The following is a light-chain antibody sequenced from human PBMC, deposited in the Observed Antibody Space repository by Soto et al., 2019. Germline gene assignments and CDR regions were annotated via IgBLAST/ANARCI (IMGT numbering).Light chain of an antibody. CDR3: QQSYSTSIT. V-gene: IGKV1-39*01. CDR1: QSISNY. Sequence: DIQMTQSPSSLSSSVGDIFTITCRASQSISNYLNWYQQKPGKAPNLLIYAASTLQSGVPSRFSGSGSGTDFTLTISSLQPEDFATYYCQQSYSTSITFGQGTRLEIK. J-gene: IGKJ5*01. CDR2: AAS.